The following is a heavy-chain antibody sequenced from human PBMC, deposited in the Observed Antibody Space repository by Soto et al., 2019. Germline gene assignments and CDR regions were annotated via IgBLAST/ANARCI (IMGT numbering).Heavy chain of an antibody. V-gene: IGHV1-18*01. J-gene: IGHJ4*02. CDR2: ISAYNGNT. D-gene: IGHD3-9*01. CDR3: ARGGGGLVPDY. Sequence: QVQLVQSGAEVKKPGASVKVSCKASGYTFTSYGISWVRQAPGQGLEWMGWISAYNGNTNYAQKLQGRVTMTTDTSTSRGYMGLRSLRSDDAAVYYSARGGGGLVPDYWGQGTLVTLSS. CDR1: GYTFTSYG.